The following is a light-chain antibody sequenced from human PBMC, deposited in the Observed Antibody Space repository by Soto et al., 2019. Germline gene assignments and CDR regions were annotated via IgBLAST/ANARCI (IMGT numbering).Light chain of an antibody. Sequence: QSALTQPASVSGSPGQSITISCTGTSSDVGGYNYVSWYQQHPGKAPKLMIYEVSNRPSEVSIRFSGSRSGNTASLTISGLQAEDEGNYYCSSYTSGSTLVVFGGGTKLTVL. CDR3: SSYTSGSTLVV. CDR1: SSDVGGYNY. V-gene: IGLV2-14*01. CDR2: EVS. J-gene: IGLJ2*01.